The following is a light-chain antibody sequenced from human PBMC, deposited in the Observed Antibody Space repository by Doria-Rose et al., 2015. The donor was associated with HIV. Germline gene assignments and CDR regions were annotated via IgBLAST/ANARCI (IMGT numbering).Light chain of an antibody. Sequence: TQSPGTLSLSPGERATLSCRASQSFSSTYLAWYQQKPGQAPSLLIYDGSTRATGIPDRFSARGSGTDFTLTIIRLEPEDFALYYCHQYGTSWTFGQGTKVEI. J-gene: IGKJ1*01. CDR2: DGS. V-gene: IGKV3-20*01. CDR3: HQYGTSWT. CDR1: QSFSSTY.